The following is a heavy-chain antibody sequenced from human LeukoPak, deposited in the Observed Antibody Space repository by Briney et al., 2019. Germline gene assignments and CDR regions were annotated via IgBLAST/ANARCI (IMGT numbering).Heavy chain of an antibody. CDR1: GGSISSGSYY. V-gene: IGHV4-61*02. CDR2: IYTSGST. D-gene: IGHD3-10*01. Sequence: PSETQSLTCTVSGGSISSGSYYWSWIRQPAGKGLEWIGRIYTSGSTNYNPSLKSRVTISVDTSKNQFSLKLSSVTAADTAVYYCASWFRRYFDYWGQGTLVTVSS. CDR3: ASWFRRYFDY. J-gene: IGHJ4*02.